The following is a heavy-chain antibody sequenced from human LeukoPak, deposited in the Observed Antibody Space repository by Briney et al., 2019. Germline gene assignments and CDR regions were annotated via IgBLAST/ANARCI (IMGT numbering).Heavy chain of an antibody. CDR2: ISGYNGNT. Sequence: GASVKVSCKASGYTFTGYYMHWVRQAPGQGLEWMGWISGYNGNTNYAQKLQGRVTMTTDTSTSTAYMELRSLRSDDTAVYYCARVIAAAGTYYYYMDVWGKGTTVTVSS. J-gene: IGHJ6*03. CDR3: ARVIAAAGTYYYYMDV. CDR1: GYTFTGYY. D-gene: IGHD6-13*01. V-gene: IGHV1-18*04.